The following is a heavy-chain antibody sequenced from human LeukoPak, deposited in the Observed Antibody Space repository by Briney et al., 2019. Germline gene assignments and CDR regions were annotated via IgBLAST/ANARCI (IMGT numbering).Heavy chain of an antibody. V-gene: IGHV3-30-3*01. J-gene: IGHJ4*02. CDR1: GLTFSSYA. CDR3: ATSPRYKQQLGYFDY. CDR2: ISYDETNK. Sequence: GRSLRLSCAASGLTFSSYAMHWVRQAPGKGLEWVAVISYDETNKYYADSVKGRFTISRDNSKNTLYLQMNSLRAEDTAVYYCATSPRYKQQLGYFDYWGQGTLSPSPQ. D-gene: IGHD6-13*01.